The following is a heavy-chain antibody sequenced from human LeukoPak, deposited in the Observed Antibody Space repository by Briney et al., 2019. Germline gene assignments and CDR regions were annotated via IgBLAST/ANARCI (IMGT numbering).Heavy chain of an antibody. J-gene: IGHJ4*02. CDR3: AKGGLMITFGGVIVMPIDY. CDR1: GFTFGDYA. D-gene: IGHD3-16*02. CDR2: ISWYSGSI. V-gene: IGHV3-9*01. Sequence: GGSLRLSCAASGFTFGDYAMHWVRQATGKGLEWVSGISWYSGSIGYADSVKGRFTISRDNSKNTLYLQMNSLRAEDTAVYYCAKGGLMITFGGVIVMPIDYWGQGTLVTVSS.